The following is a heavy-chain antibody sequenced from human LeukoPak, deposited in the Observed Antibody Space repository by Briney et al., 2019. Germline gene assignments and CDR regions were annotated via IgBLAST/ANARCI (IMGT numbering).Heavy chain of an antibody. D-gene: IGHD2-15*01. Sequence: SQTLSLTCSVSGGSISSSAYHWSWFRQHPGKGLEWIGYIYYSGSTYYNPSLKSRVTISVDTSKNQFSLKLSSVTAADTAVYYCARAAKYCSGGSCYSGLFDYWGQGTLVTVSS. CDR2: IYYSGST. CDR1: GGSISSSAYH. V-gene: IGHV4-31*03. J-gene: IGHJ4*02. CDR3: ARAAKYCSGGSCYSGLFDY.